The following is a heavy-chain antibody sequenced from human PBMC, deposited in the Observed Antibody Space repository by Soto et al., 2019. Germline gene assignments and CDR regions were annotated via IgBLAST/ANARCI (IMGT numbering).Heavy chain of an antibody. CDR2: ISAYNGNT. J-gene: IGHJ5*02. CDR3: ARTLDPPFSSWLDP. Sequence: ASVKVSCKASGYTFTSYGISWVRQAPGQGLEWMGWISAYNGNTNYAQKLQGRVTMTTDTSTSTAYMELRSLRSDDTAVYYCARTLDPPFSSWLDPWGQGTLVTFSS. D-gene: IGHD6-6*01. V-gene: IGHV1-18*01. CDR1: GYTFTSYG.